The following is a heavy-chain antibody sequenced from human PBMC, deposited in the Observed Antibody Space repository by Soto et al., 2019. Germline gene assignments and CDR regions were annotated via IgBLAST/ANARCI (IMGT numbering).Heavy chain of an antibody. CDR3: ARALDTAMPRPIDY. D-gene: IGHD5-18*01. J-gene: IGHJ4*02. Sequence: QVQLVESGGGVVQPGRSLRLSCAASGFTFSSYAMHWVRQAPGKGLEWVAVISYDGSNKYYADSVKGRFTISRDNSKNTLYLQMNSLRAEDTAVYYCARALDTAMPRPIDYWGQGTLVTVSS. CDR1: GFTFSSYA. V-gene: IGHV3-30-3*01. CDR2: ISYDGSNK.